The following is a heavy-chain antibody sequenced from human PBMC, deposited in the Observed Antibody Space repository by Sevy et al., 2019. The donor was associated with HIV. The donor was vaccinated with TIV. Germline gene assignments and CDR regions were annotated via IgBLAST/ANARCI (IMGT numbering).Heavy chain of an antibody. CDR3: TRALATADTPEYYFDY. CDR2: IRRNSHEPYGGTT. J-gene: IGHJ4*02. CDR1: GFTFGDYA. Sequence: GGSLRLSCTSSGFTFGDYAMSWFRQAPGKGLEWVAFIRRNSHEPYGGTTEYAASVKGRFTISRDDSKSIAYLQMNSLKTEDTAVYYCTRALATADTPEYYFDYWGEGILVTVSS. V-gene: IGHV3-49*03. D-gene: IGHD5-12*01.